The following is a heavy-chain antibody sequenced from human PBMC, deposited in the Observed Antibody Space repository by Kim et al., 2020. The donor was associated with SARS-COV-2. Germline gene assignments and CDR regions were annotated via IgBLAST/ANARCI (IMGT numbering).Heavy chain of an antibody. CDR2: FDPEDGET. V-gene: IGHV1-24*01. CDR3: ATVEAAGGFDP. CDR1: GYTLTELS. D-gene: IGHD6-13*01. Sequence: ASVKVSCKVSGYTLTELSMHWVRQAPGKGLEWMGGFDPEDGETIYAQKFQGRVTMTEDTSTDTADVELSSLRSEDTAVYYCATVEAAGGFDPWGQGTLVTVSS. J-gene: IGHJ5*02.